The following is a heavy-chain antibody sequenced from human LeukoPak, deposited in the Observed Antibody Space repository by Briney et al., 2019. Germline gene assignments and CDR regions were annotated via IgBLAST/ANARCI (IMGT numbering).Heavy chain of an antibody. V-gene: IGHV1-18*01. Sequence: GASVKVSCKASGYTFTSYSISWVRQAPGQGLEWMGWISAYNGNTNYAQKLQGRVTMATDTSTSTAYMELRSLRSDDTAVYYCARDMVPMGIAVVNPPFDYWGQGTLVTVSS. J-gene: IGHJ4*02. CDR2: ISAYNGNT. CDR3: ARDMVPMGIAVVNPPFDY. CDR1: GYTFTSYS. D-gene: IGHD6-19*01.